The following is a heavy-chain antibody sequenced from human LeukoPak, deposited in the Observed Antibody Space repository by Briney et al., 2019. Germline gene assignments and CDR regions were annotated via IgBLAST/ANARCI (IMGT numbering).Heavy chain of an antibody. V-gene: IGHV1-69*13. CDR3: ARHLSGITIFGVVIKDNWFDP. CDR1: GGTFSSYA. J-gene: IGHJ5*02. Sequence: SVKVSCKAAGGTFSSYAISWVRRAPGRGVEWMGGIIPIVGSANYAQKFHGRVTITADESTSTAYMELSSLRSEDTAVYYCARHLSGITIFGVVIKDNWFDPRGQGTLVTVSS. CDR2: IIPIVGSA. D-gene: IGHD3-3*01.